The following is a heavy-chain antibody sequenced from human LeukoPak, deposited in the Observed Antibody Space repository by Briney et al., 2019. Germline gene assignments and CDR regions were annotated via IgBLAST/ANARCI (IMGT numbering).Heavy chain of an antibody. Sequence: SETLSLTCSVSGGSISNYYWSWVRQPPGKGLEWIGYIYYSGSTNYNPSLKSRVTISVDTSKNQFSLKLSSVTAADTAVYYCARGTRSSSYIDFDYWGQGTLVTVSS. CDR1: GGSISNYY. V-gene: IGHV4-59*01. CDR2: IYYSGST. D-gene: IGHD6-6*01. J-gene: IGHJ4*02. CDR3: ARGTRSSSYIDFDY.